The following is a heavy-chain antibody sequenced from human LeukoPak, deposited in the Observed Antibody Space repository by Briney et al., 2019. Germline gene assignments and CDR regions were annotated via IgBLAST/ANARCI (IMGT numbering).Heavy chain of an antibody. CDR1: GGSISSSSYY. D-gene: IGHD4-17*01. Sequence: SETLSLTCTVSGGSISSSSYYWGWIRQPPGKGLEWIGEINHSGSTNYNPSLKSRVTISVDTSKNQFSLKLSSVTAADTAVYYCAGTTVTTWFDPWGQGTLVTVSS. CDR3: AGTTVTTWFDP. J-gene: IGHJ5*02. CDR2: INHSGST. V-gene: IGHV4-39*07.